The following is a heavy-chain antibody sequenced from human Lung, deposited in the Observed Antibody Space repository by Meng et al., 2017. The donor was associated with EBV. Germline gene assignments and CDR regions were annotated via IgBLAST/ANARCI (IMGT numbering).Heavy chain of an antibody. D-gene: IGHD1-26*01. CDR2: ISGYNGNT. Sequence: QVRLVQSGAEVKKPGDSVKGSCEASGYTLTSYGISWVRKAPGQGLEWMGWISGYNGNTNYAQKLQGRVTMTTDTSTSTAYMELRSLRSDDTAVYYCAREADGATFDYWGQGTLVTVSS. J-gene: IGHJ4*02. CDR1: GYTLTSYG. V-gene: IGHV1-18*01. CDR3: AREADGATFDY.